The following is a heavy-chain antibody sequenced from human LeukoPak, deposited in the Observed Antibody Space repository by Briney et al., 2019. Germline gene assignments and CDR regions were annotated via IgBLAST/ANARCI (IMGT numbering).Heavy chain of an antibody. CDR1: GFTFSSYA. CDR2: MSYDGSNK. CDR3: ARDSPPKYAVAGTTPFDY. V-gene: IGHV3-30-3*01. J-gene: IGHJ4*02. D-gene: IGHD6-19*01. Sequence: GGSLRLSCAASGFTFSSYAMHWVRQAPGKGLEWVAVMSYDGSNKYYADSVKGRFTISRDNSKNTLYLQMNSLRAEDTAVYYCARDSPPKYAVAGTTPFDYWGQGTLVTVSS.